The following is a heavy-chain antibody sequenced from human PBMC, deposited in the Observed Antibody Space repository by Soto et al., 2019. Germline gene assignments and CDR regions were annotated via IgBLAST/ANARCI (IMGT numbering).Heavy chain of an antibody. CDR2: ISYDGSNK. D-gene: IGHD3-10*01. CDR3: AKVSMVRGVDWFDP. Sequence: QVQLVESGGGVVQPGRSPRLSCAASGFTFGSYGMHWVRQAPGKGLEWVAVISYDGSNKYYADSVKGRFTISRDNSKNTLYLQMNSLRAEDTAVYYCAKVSMVRGVDWFDPWGQGTLVTVSS. V-gene: IGHV3-30*18. CDR1: GFTFGSYG. J-gene: IGHJ5*02.